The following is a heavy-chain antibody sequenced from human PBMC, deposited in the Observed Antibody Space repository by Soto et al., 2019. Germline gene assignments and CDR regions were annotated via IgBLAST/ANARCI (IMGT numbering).Heavy chain of an antibody. CDR1: GGSISSYY. CDR3: KKLPWADYGGIFDP. D-gene: IGHD4-17*01. J-gene: IGHJ5*02. V-gene: IGHV4-59*01. Sequence: PSETLSLTCTVSGGSISSYYWSWIRQPPGKGLEWIGYIYYTGTTNYNPSLKSRVTISVDTSKNQFSPKLSSVTTADTAVYYCKKLPWADYGGIFDPWGQGTLVTVSS. CDR2: IYYTGTT.